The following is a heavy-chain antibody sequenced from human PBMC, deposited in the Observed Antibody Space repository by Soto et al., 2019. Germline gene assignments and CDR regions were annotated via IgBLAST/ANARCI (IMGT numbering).Heavy chain of an antibody. CDR1: GYTFTSYD. D-gene: IGHD4-17*01. Sequence: QVQLVQSGAEVKKPGASVKVSCKASGYTFTSYDINWVRQATGQGLEWMGWMNPNSGNTGYAQKFQGRVTMTRNTSISTAYMELSSLRSEDTALYYCARGGPHDYGDYDPRRLGYWGQGTLVAVSS. J-gene: IGHJ4*02. CDR3: ARGGPHDYGDYDPRRLGY. CDR2: MNPNSGNT. V-gene: IGHV1-8*01.